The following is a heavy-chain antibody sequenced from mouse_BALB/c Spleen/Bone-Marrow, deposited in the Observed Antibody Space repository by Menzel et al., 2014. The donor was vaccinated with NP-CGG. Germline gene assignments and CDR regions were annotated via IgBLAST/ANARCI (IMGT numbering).Heavy chain of an antibody. Sequence: VQLQQSGAELVRPGSSVKISCKASGYAFSRSWMNWVKQRPGQGLEWIGQIYPGDDDTNYSGKFKGRATLTADKSSGTAYMQLSSLTSEDSAVYFCARSTPLAYWGQGTLVTVSA. J-gene: IGHJ3*01. CDR3: ARSTPLAY. V-gene: IGHV1-80*01. CDR2: IYPGDDDT. D-gene: IGHD1-1*01. CDR1: GYAFSRSW.